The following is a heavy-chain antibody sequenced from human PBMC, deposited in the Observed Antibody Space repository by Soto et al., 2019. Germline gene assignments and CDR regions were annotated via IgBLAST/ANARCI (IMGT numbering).Heavy chain of an antibody. J-gene: IGHJ6*02. CDR3: ARQFRYGDYYYYYGMDV. V-gene: IGHV5-10-1*01. D-gene: IGHD4-17*01. CDR2: IDPSDSYT. CDR1: GYSFTSYW. Sequence: GESLKLSCKGSGYSFTSYWISWVRQMPGKGLEWMGRIDPSDSYTNYSPSFQGRVTISADKSISTAYLQWSSLKASDTAMYYCARQFRYGDYYYYYGMDVWGQGTTVTV.